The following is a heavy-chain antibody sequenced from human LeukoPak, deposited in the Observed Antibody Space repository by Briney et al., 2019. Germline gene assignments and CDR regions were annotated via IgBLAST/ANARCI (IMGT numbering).Heavy chain of an antibody. CDR1: GYTFTSYY. CDR2: INPSGGST. J-gene: IGHJ4*02. V-gene: IGHV1-46*01. CDR3: ARFNYDSSGYYFGYFDY. Sequence: ASVKVSCKASGYTFTSYYMHWVRQAPGQGLEWMGIINPSGGSTSYAQQFQGRVTMTRDTSTSTVYMELSSLRSEDTAVYYCARFNYDSSGYYFGYFDYWGQGTLVTVSS. D-gene: IGHD3-22*01.